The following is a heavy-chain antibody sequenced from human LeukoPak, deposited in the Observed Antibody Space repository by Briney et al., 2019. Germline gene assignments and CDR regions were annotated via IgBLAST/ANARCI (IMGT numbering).Heavy chain of an antibody. CDR3: ARASYSYDINGWVPFDY. CDR2: IYYSGST. Sequence: SETLSLTCTVSGGSIRSTSYYWGWIRQPPGKGLEWIGSIYYSGSTYYNPSLKSRVTISVDTSKNQFSLRLSSVTAADTAVYYCARASYSYDINGWVPFDYWGQGTLVTVSS. V-gene: IGHV4-39*01. CDR1: GGSIRSTSYY. D-gene: IGHD3-22*01. J-gene: IGHJ4*02.